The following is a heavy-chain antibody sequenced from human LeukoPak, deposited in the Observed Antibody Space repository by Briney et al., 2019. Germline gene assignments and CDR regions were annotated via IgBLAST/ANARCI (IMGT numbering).Heavy chain of an antibody. D-gene: IGHD6-6*01. V-gene: IGHV3-23*01. CDR2: ISGSGGSS. J-gene: IGHJ4*02. CDR3: AKDPYIAATYYFDY. Sequence: GGSLRLSCAASGFTFSSYAMSWVRQAPGKGLEWVSAISGSGGSSYYADSVKGRFTISRDNAKNSLYLQMNSLRAEDTALYYCAKDPYIAATYYFDYWGQGTLVTVSS. CDR1: GFTFSSYA.